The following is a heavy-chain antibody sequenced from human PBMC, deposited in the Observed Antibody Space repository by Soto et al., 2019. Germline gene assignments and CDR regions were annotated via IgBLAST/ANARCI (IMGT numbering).Heavy chain of an antibody. V-gene: IGHV3-7*05. D-gene: IGHD1-26*01. Sequence: GGSLRLSCAASGFTFSSYWMSWVRQAPGKGLEWVANIKQDGSEKYYVDSVKGRFTISRDNAKNSLYLQMNSLRAEDTAVYYCARGSVGAIGERWFDPWGQGTLVTVSS. CDR2: IKQDGSEK. CDR3: ARGSVGAIGERWFDP. J-gene: IGHJ5*02. CDR1: GFTFSSYW.